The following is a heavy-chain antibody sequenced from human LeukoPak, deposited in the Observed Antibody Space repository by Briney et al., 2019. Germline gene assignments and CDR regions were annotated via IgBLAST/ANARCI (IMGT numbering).Heavy chain of an antibody. CDR1: GFTFSSYE. Sequence: SGGSLRLSCAASGFTFSSYEMNWVRQAPGKGLEWVSYISSSGSTIYYADSVKGRFTISRDNAKNSLYLQMNSLRAEDTAVYYCARLNSNYIEVGWFDPGAREPWSPSPQ. J-gene: IGHJ5*02. V-gene: IGHV3-48*03. CDR3: ARLNSNYIEVGWFDP. CDR2: ISSSGSTI. D-gene: IGHD4-11*01.